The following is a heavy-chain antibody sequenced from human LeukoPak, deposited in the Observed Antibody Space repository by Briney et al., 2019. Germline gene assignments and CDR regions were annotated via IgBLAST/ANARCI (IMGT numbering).Heavy chain of an antibody. D-gene: IGHD1-26*01. J-gene: IGHJ4*02. CDR2: ISSSSSYI. V-gene: IGHV3-21*01. CDR3: ARGGSYSGFDY. Sequence: SGGSLRLSCAASGFTFSSYSVNWVRQAPGKGLEWVASISSSSSYIYYADSVKGRFTISRDNAENSLYLQMNSLRAEDTAVYYCARGGSYSGFDYWGQGTLVTVSS. CDR1: GFTFSSYS.